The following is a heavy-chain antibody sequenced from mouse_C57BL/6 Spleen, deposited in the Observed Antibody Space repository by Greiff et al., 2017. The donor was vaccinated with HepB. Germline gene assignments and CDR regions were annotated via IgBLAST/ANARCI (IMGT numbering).Heavy chain of an antibody. CDR3: TTSTMVTRGCYFDY. Sequence: EVQLQQSGAELVRPGASVKLSCTASGFNIKDYYMHWVKQRPEQGLEWIGRIDPEDGDTEYAPKFQGKATMTADTSSNTAYLQLSSLTSEDTAVYYCTTSTMVTRGCYFDYWGQGTTLTVSS. V-gene: IGHV14-1*01. CDR2: IDPEDGDT. D-gene: IGHD2-2*01. CDR1: GFNIKDYY. J-gene: IGHJ2*01.